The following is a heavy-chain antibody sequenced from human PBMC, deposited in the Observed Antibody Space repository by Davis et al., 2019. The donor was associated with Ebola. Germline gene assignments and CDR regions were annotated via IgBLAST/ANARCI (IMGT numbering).Heavy chain of an antibody. D-gene: IGHD3-3*01. Sequence: GESLKISCAASGFTVSSNYMSWVRQAPGKGLEWVSVIYSGVSTYYADSVKGRFTISRDNSKNTLYLQMNSLRAEHTAVYYCARGRDLEWLSDYYYYYGMDVWGQGTTVTVSS. CDR2: IYSGVST. V-gene: IGHV3-53*01. CDR3: ARGRDLEWLSDYYYYYGMDV. CDR1: GFTVSSNY. J-gene: IGHJ6*02.